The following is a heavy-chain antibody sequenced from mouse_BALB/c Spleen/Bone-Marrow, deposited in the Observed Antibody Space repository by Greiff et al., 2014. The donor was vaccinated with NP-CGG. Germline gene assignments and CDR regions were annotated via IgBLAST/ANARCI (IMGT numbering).Heavy chain of an antibody. CDR3: AREDGSSPFAY. CDR2: IYPGDGDT. J-gene: IGHJ3*01. D-gene: IGHD1-1*01. CDR1: GYAFSSYW. Sequence: VQLQQSGAELVRPGSSVKISCKASGYAFSSYWMNWVKQRPGQGLEWIGQIYPGDGDTNYNGKFKGKATLTADKSSSTAYMQLRSLTSEDSAVYFCAREDGSSPFAYWGQGTLVTVSA. V-gene: IGHV1-80*01.